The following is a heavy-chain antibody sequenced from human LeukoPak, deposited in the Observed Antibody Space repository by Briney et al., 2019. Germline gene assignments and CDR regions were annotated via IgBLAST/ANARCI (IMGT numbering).Heavy chain of an antibody. CDR1: GYTFTSYG. V-gene: IGHV1-18*01. D-gene: IGHD3-16*01. CDR3: ARVQGGGVLADY. J-gene: IGHJ4*02. Sequence: ASVKVSCKASGYTFTSYGISWVRQGPGQGLERMGWISAYNGNTNYAQKLQGRDTITTDTATSTDYMELRSLRSDDTAVYYCARVQGGGVLADYWGQGTLVTVSS. CDR2: ISAYNGNT.